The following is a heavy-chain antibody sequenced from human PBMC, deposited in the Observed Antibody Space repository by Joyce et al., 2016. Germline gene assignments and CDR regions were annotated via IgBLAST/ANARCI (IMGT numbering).Heavy chain of an antibody. CDR3: ARNGAYSQDS. Sequence: QVQLQESGPGLVKPSGTLSLTCAVSGGPISSAHWWSWVRQPPGKGLEWIGEIYLGGSTPYNPSLKSRVTISVDKSKNQLSLKMNSVTAADTAVYYCARNGAYSQDSWGQGTLVTVSS. D-gene: IGHD5-12*01. CDR2: IYLGGST. V-gene: IGHV4-4*02. CDR1: GGPISSAHW. J-gene: IGHJ5*01.